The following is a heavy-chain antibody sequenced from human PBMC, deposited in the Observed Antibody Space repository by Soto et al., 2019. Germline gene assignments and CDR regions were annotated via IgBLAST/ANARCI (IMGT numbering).Heavy chain of an antibody. Sequence: QVQLQQWGAGLLKPSETLSLTCAVYGGSFSGYYWSWIRQPPGKGLEWIGEINHSGSTNYNPSLKSRVTISVDTSKNQFSLKLSSVTAADTAVYYCARGGRRSMDVWGQGTTVTVSS. V-gene: IGHV4-34*01. CDR2: INHSGST. CDR1: GGSFSGYY. J-gene: IGHJ6*02. CDR3: ARGGRRSMDV.